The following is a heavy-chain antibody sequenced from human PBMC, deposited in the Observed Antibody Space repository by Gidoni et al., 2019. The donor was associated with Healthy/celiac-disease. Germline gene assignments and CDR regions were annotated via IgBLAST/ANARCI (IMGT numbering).Heavy chain of an antibody. CDR3: ARREGLLWFGELLSFAFDI. V-gene: IGHV4-39*01. J-gene: IGHJ3*02. Sequence: SGSTYYNPSLKSRVTISVDTSKNQFSLKLSSVTAADTAVYYCARREGLLWFGELLSFAFDIWGQGTMVTVSS. D-gene: IGHD3-10*01. CDR2: SGST.